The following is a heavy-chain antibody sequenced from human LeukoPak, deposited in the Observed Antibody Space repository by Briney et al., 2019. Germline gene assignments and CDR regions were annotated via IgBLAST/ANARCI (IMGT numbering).Heavy chain of an antibody. CDR1: GFTVSSNY. J-gene: IGHJ4*02. Sequence: GGSLRLSCAASGFTVSSNYMSWVRQAPGKGLEWVSLIYSGGSTYYADSVKGRFTISRDNSKNTLYLEMNSLSAEDTAVYYCAKKASSGYYYAFDYWGQGTLVTVSS. D-gene: IGHD3-22*01. CDR2: IYSGGST. V-gene: IGHV3-53*01. CDR3: AKKASSGYYYAFDY.